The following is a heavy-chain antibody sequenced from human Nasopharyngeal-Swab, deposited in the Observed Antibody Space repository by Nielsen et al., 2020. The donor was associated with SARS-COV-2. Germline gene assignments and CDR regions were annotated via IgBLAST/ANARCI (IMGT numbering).Heavy chain of an antibody. J-gene: IGHJ4*02. CDR1: GFSLSTSGMR. Sequence: SGPTLVKPTQTPTLTCTFSGFSLSTSGMRVSWIRQPPGKALEWLARIDWDDDKFYSTSLKTRLTISKDTSKNRVVLTMTNMDPVDTATYYCARVDVDTSMTHWGQGTLVTVSS. CDR2: IDWDDDK. V-gene: IGHV2-70*04. D-gene: IGHD5-18*01. CDR3: ARVDVDTSMTH.